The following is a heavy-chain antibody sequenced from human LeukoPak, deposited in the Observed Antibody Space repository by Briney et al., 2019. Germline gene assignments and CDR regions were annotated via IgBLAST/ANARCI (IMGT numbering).Heavy chain of an antibody. CDR1: GFTFDDYG. J-gene: IGHJ6*02. CDR3: ARGGPNSGSYYYYYGMDV. Sequence: GGSLRLSCAASGFTFDDYGMSWVRQAPGKGLAWVSGINWNGGSTGYADSVKGRFTISRDNAKNSLYLQMNSLRAEDTALYHCARGGPNSGSYYYYYGMDVWGQGTTVTVSS. CDR2: INWNGGST. D-gene: IGHD1-26*01. V-gene: IGHV3-20*01.